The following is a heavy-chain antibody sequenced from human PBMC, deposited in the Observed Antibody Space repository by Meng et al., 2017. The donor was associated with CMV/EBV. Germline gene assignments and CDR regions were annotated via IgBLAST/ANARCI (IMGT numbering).Heavy chain of an antibody. Sequence: SATLSLTCAVYGGSFSGYYWSWIRQPPGKGPAWIGEVNHSGSTNYNPSLKSRVTISVDTSKNQFSLKLSSVTAADTAVYYCARRVRASPYYYDSSGYYPHWGQGTLVTVSS. CDR2: VNHSGST. D-gene: IGHD3-22*01. CDR1: GGSFSGYY. V-gene: IGHV4-34*01. J-gene: IGHJ4*02. CDR3: ARRVRASPYYYDSSGYYPH.